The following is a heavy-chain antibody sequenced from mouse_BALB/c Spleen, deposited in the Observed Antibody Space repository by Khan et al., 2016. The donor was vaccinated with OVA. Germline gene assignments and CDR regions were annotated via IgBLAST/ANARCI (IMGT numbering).Heavy chain of an antibody. J-gene: IGHJ3*01. Sequence: VQLQESGAELARPGASVKMSCKASGYTFTSYTMHWVKQRPGQGLEWIGYINPSSGYTNYNQKFKDKATLTADKSSSTAYMQLSSLTSEDSAVYYCAREGAYYRSDGWFAYWGQGTLVTGSA. CDR1: GYTFTSYT. D-gene: IGHD2-14*01. CDR3: AREGAYYRSDGWFAY. CDR2: INPSSGYT. V-gene: IGHV1-4*01.